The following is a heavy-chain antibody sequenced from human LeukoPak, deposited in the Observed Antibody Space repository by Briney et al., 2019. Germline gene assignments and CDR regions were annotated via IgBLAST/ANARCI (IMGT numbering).Heavy chain of an antibody. D-gene: IGHD3-22*01. CDR3: ARRYYYDSSGYYVDY. CDR1: GYSFTSYW. V-gene: IGHV5-10-1*01. CDR2: IDSSDSYT. J-gene: IGHJ4*02. Sequence: GESLKISCKGSGYSFTSYWISWVRQMPGKGLEWMGRIDSSDSYTNYSPSFQGHVTISADKSISTAYLQWSSLKASDTAMYYCARRYYYDSSGYYVDYWGQGTLVTVSS.